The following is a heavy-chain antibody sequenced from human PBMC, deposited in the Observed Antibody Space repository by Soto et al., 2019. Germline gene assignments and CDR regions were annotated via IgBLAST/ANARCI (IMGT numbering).Heavy chain of an antibody. CDR3: ARDQAYVVY. CDR1: GYTFTSYS. Sequence: ASVKVSCKASGYTFTSYSIHWVRQAPGRGLEWIGWINTDNGDAKYSQKFQGRVTVTRDTSATTAYMEVSSLRSEDTAVYYCARDQAYVVYCGVGTLVTVYS. CDR2: INTDNGDA. V-gene: IGHV1-3*04. J-gene: IGHJ4*02. D-gene: IGHD2-15*01.